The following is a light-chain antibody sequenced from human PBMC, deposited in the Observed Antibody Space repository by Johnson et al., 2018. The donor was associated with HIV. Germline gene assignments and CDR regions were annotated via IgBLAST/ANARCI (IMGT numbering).Light chain of an antibody. CDR3: GTWDSNLSVYV. CDR1: SSNIGNNY. J-gene: IGLJ1*01. CDR2: DNN. Sequence: QSVLTQPPSVSAAPGQKVTISCSGSSSNIGNNYVSWYQQLPGTAPKLLIYDNNKRPSGIPDRFSGSKSGTSATLGITGLQTGDEADYYCGTWDSNLSVYVFGPGTKVSVL. V-gene: IGLV1-51*01.